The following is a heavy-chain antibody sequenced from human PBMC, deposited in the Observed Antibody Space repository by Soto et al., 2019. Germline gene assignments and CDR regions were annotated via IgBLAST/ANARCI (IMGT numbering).Heavy chain of an antibody. J-gene: IGHJ1*01. V-gene: IGHV4-34*01. CDR2: LNDSGGT. D-gene: IGHD3-10*01. CDR3: ARGRGGVQH. Sequence: QVQLQQWGAGLLKPSETLSLTCAVYGGSFSGYYWSWIRQPPGKGLEWIGELNDSGGTNYNASLKILVSISVDTSKNQFSLKLSFVTAADTAVYYCARGRGGVQHWGQGTLVTVSS. CDR1: GGSFSGYY.